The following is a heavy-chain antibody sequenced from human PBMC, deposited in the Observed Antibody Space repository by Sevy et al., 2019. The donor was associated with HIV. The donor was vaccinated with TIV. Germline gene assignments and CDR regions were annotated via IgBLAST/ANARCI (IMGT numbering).Heavy chain of an antibody. Sequence: GGCLRLSCAASGFPFGSYSMHWVRQAPGKGLEWVASINSRSTYIYHADPVKGRFTISRDNAKNSLYLQMNSLRAEDTAVCYCARDPSPGITAIQDYWGPGTLVTVSS. V-gene: IGHV3-21*01. J-gene: IGHJ4*02. CDR2: INSRSTYI. CDR1: GFPFGSYS. D-gene: IGHD2-21*02. CDR3: ARDPSPGITAIQDY.